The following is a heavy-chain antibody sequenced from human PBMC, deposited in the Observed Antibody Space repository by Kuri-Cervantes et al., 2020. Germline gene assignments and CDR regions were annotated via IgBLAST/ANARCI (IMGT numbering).Heavy chain of an antibody. V-gene: IGHV4-59*01. J-gene: IGHJ3*02. Sequence: CTVSGGSISSYYWSWIRQPPGKGLEWIGYIYYSGSTNYNPSLKSRVTISVDTSKNQFSLKLSSVTAADTAVYYCASSMYYYYDSSGYGAFDIWGQGTMVTVSS. CDR3: ASSMYYYYDSSGYGAFDI. CDR2: IYYSGST. CDR1: GGSISSYY. D-gene: IGHD3-22*01.